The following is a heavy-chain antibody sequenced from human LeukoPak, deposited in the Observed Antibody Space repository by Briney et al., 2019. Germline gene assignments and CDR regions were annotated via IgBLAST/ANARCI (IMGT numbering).Heavy chain of an antibody. CDR1: GYRFTNYW. J-gene: IGHJ4*02. Sequence: GESLNISLQGSGYRFTNYWIDWVRQVPGKGLEWMGIIYPGDSDTRYSPSFQGQVTISADKSISTAYLQWSSLKASDTALYYCARFIGSTIPTLRFDYWGQGTLVTVSS. CDR2: IYPGDSDT. D-gene: IGHD1-1*01. CDR3: ARFIGSTIPTLRFDY. V-gene: IGHV5-51*01.